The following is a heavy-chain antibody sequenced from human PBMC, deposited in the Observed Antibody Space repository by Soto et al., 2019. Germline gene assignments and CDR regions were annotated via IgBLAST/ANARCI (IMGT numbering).Heavy chain of an antibody. J-gene: IGHJ4*02. Sequence: SSETLSLTCAAYGGSFSGYYWSWIRQPPGKGLEWIGRVNYSGSTNYNPSLESRVTISVDTSKNQFSLKLMSLSAADTAVYYCGRLEGLATISYYFDYWGQGALVTVSS. CDR3: GRLEGLATISYYFDY. CDR1: GGSFSGYY. D-gene: IGHD3-9*01. CDR2: VNYSGST. V-gene: IGHV4-34*01.